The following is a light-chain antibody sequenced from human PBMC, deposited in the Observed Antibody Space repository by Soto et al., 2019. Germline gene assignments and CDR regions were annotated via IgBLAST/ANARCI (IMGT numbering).Light chain of an antibody. V-gene: IGKV3-20*01. J-gene: IGKJ5*01. CDR2: GAS. CDR1: QSLRATY. Sequence: EVVLTQSPATLSVSPGETATLSCRASQSLRATYVAWYQQRPGQAPRLLMYGASSRATGIPDRFSGSGSGTDFTLTISRLEPEDFAVYYCQQYGSSPPITFGQGTRLEIK. CDR3: QQYGSSPPIT.